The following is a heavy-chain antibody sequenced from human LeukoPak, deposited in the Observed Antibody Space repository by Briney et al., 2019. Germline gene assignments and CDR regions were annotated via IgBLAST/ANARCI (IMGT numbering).Heavy chain of an antibody. CDR3: ARDYRFFQEQVGPYYSYGLDV. CDR1: GYTFTGYS. CDR2: INPNSGGT. J-gene: IGHJ6*02. V-gene: IGHV1-2*02. D-gene: IGHD6-13*01. Sequence: ASVKVSCKASGYTFTGYSIHWVRQAPGQGLEWMGWINPNSGGTNYAQKFQGRVTMTRDTSINTAYMELSRLRSDDTAVYYCARDYRFFQEQVGPYYSYGLDVWGQEITVTVSS.